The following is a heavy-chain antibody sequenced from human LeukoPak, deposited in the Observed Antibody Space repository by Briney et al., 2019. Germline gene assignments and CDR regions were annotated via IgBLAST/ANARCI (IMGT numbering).Heavy chain of an antibody. V-gene: IGHV4-34*01. D-gene: IGHD2/OR15-2a*01. Sequence: PSETLSLTCAVYGGSFSGYYWSWIRQPPGKGLEWIGEINHSGSTNYNPSLKSRVTISVDTSKNQFSLKLSSVTAADTAVYYCAREIFRGLYNRFDPWGQGTLVTVSS. CDR2: INHSGST. CDR1: GGSFSGYY. J-gene: IGHJ5*02. CDR3: AREIFRGLYNRFDP.